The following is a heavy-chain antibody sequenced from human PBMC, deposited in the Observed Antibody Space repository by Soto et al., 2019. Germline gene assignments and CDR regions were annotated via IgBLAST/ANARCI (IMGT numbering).Heavy chain of an antibody. CDR1: GYTFTSYG. D-gene: IGHD3-22*01. V-gene: IGHV1-18*04. CDR3: ARVGPIVVVKKTWYYFDY. Sequence: GASVNVACKASGYTFTSYGISWVRQAPGQGLEWMGWISAYNGNTNYAQKLRGRFTMTTDTSTSTAYMELRSLRSDDTAVYYCARVGPIVVVKKTWYYFDYWGQGTLVSVSS. CDR2: ISAYNGNT. J-gene: IGHJ4*02.